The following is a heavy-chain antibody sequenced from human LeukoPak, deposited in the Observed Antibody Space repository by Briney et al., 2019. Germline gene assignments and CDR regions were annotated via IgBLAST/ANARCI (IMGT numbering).Heavy chain of an antibody. J-gene: IGHJ4*02. D-gene: IGHD6-13*01. V-gene: IGHV4-61*02. Sequence: SQTLSLTCTVSGGSISSGSYYWSWIRQPAGKGLEWIGRIYTSGSTNYNPSLKSRVTISVDTSKNQFSLKLSSVTAADTAVYYCAKDSSTWGNLAGHFDSWGQGTLVTVSS. CDR1: GGSISSGSYY. CDR2: IYTSGST. CDR3: AKDSSTWGNLAGHFDS.